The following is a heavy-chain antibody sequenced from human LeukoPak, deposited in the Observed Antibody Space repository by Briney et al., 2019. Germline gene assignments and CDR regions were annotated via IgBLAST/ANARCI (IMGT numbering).Heavy chain of an antibody. D-gene: IGHD3-22*01. CDR1: GFTVSSNY. J-gene: IGHJ4*02. Sequence: GGSLRLSCAASGFTVSSNYMSWVRQAPGKGLEWVSVIYSGGRTYYADSVKGRFTISRDNSKNTLYLQMNSLRAEDTAVYYCAITGPYYYDSSGYHYFDYWGQGTLVTVSS. CDR3: AITGPYYYDSSGYHYFDY. CDR2: IYSGGRT. V-gene: IGHV3-66*01.